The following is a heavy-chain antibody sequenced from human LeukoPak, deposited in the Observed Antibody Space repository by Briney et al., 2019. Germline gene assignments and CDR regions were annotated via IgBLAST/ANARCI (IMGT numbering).Heavy chain of an antibody. J-gene: IGHJ4*02. CDR3: AKDQGCSSTSCYKNSFDY. CDR2: ISGSGGST. V-gene: IGHV3-23*01. D-gene: IGHD2-2*02. Sequence: GGSLRLSCAASGFTFSSYAMSWVRQAPGKGLEWVSAISGSGGSTYYADSVKGRFTISRDNSKNTLYLQMNSLRAEDTAVYYCAKDQGCSSTSCYKNSFDYWGQGTLVTVSS. CDR1: GFTFSSYA.